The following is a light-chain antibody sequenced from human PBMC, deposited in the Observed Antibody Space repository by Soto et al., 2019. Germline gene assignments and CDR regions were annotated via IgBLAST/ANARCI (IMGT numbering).Light chain of an antibody. J-gene: IGKJ5*01. CDR1: QTISNW. CDR3: QQANSFPIT. CDR2: DAS. Sequence: IQMTQSPSTLSASVGDRVTISCRASQTISNWLAWYQQKPGKAPKLLIYDASSLESGVPSRFSGSGSGTEFTLTISSLQPEDFATYYCQQANSFPITFGQGTRLEIK. V-gene: IGKV1-5*01.